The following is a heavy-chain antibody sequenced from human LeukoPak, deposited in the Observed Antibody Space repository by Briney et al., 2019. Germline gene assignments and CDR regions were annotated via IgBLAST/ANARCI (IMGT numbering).Heavy chain of an antibody. CDR1: DFTFSSYA. D-gene: IGHD6-19*01. V-gene: IGHV3-23*01. J-gene: IGHJ4*02. Sequence: GGSLTLSCAASDFTFSSYAMSCVREAPAASLQWGSGIIAGGGGGDDTYYAASVKARFTTSRDNSKRTLYLQMNSLRPEDTAVYYCAKDRGMAVASSKVGFDYWGPGTLVTVSS. CDR2: IIAGGGGGDDT. CDR3: AKDRGMAVASSKVGFDY.